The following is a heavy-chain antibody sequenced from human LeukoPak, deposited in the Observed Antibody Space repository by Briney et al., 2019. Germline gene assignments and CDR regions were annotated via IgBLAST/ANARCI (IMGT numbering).Heavy chain of an antibody. Sequence: GGSLRLSCAASGFTFSSYAMSWVRQAPGKGLEWVSAISGSGGSTYYADSVKGRFTISRDNAKNSLYLQMNSLRAEDTAVYYCARNWNWGFDPWGQGTLVTVSS. CDR1: GFTFSSYA. V-gene: IGHV3-23*01. D-gene: IGHD1-7*01. CDR2: ISGSGGST. J-gene: IGHJ5*02. CDR3: ARNWNWGFDP.